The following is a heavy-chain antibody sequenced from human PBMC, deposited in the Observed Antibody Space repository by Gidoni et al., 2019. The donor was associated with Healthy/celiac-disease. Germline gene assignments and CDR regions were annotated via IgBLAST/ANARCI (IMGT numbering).Heavy chain of an antibody. CDR2: INPNSGGT. J-gene: IGHJ3*02. V-gene: IGHV1-2*04. CDR3: ARELYGSGSYNAFDI. D-gene: IGHD3-10*01. Sequence: QVQLVQSGAEVKKPGASVKVSCTASGYSFTGYYMHWVRQAPGQGLEWMGWINPNSGGTNYAQKFQGWVTMTRDTSISTAYMELSRLRSDDTAVYYCARELYGSGSYNAFDIWGQGTMVTVSS. CDR1: GYSFTGYY.